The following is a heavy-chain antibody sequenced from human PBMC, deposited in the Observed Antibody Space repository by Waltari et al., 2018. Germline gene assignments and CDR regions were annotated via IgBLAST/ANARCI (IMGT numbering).Heavy chain of an antibody. Sequence: EVQVVETGGGLIQPGGSLRLSCAVSGFTVATFSLSRVRQAPGKGLEWVSVIYRDGSTYYADSVKGRFTISRDNSKNNLYLQMDSLGPEDTAVYYCARRRSGSNSQALENWGQGTLVIVSS. CDR2: IYRDGST. V-gene: IGHV3-53*02. D-gene: IGHD4-4*01. CDR1: GFTVATFS. CDR3: ARRRSGSNSQALEN. J-gene: IGHJ4*02.